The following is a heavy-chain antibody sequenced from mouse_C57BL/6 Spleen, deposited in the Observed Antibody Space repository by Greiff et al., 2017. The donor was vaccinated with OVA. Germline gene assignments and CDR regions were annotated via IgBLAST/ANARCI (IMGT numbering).Heavy chain of an antibody. V-gene: IGHV1-4*01. CDR3: ARMEDYYSNTDYYAMDY. Sequence: QVQLKESGAELARPGASVKMSCKASGYTFTSYTMHWVKQRPGQGLEWIGYINPSSGYPKYNQKFKDKATLTADKSSSTAYMQLSSLTSEDSAVYYGARMEDYYSNTDYYAMDYWGQGTSVTVSS. CDR1: GYTFTSYT. CDR2: INPSSGYP. D-gene: IGHD2-5*01. J-gene: IGHJ4*01.